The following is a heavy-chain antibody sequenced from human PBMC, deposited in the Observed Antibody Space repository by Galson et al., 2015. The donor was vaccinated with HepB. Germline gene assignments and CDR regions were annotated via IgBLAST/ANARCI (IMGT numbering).Heavy chain of an antibody. CDR1: GYTFSSYS. V-gene: IGHV1-18*01. CDR2: ISPHNRYT. J-gene: IGHJ5*02. D-gene: IGHD2-15*01. Sequence: SVKVSCKASGYTFSSYSITWVRQAPGQGLEWVGWISPHNRYTNYAQNFQGRVTMTTDTSTNTTYMELRSLRSDDTAIYYCARGAVVVAVGATENNWFDPWGRGTLVTVSS. CDR3: ARGAVVVAVGATENNWFDP.